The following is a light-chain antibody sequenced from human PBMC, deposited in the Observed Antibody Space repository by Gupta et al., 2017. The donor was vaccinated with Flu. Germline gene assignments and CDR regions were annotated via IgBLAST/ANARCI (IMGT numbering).Light chain of an antibody. CDR2: DTS. J-gene: IGLJ3*02. Sequence: GTVNLTCGSSTVAVTSGHYPYWFQQKPGHAHRTLIYDTSNNHSWTPARFSGSLLGGKAALSLSGAQPEDEAEYYCLLSYSGARVFGGGTKLTVL. CDR3: LLSYSGARV. V-gene: IGLV7-46*01. CDR1: TVAVTSGHY.